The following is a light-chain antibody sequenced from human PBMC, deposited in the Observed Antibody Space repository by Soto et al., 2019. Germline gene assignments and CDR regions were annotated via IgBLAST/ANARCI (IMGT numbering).Light chain of an antibody. CDR2: DVS. CDR3: SSYTSSSTLVG. Sequence: QSVLTQPASVSGSPGQSITISCTGTSSDVGGYNYVSWYQQHPGKAPKLMIYDVSNRPSGVSNRFSGSKSGNTASLTISGRQAEDDADYYCSSYTSSSTLVGFGGGTKLTV. V-gene: IGLV2-14*01. J-gene: IGLJ2*01. CDR1: SSDVGGYNY.